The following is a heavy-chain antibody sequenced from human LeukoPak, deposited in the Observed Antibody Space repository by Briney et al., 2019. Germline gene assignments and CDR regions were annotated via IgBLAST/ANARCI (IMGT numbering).Heavy chain of an antibody. CDR2: MNPNSGNT. CDR3: AIRTSRGVSGSSYFDS. CDR1: GFTFSSYD. J-gene: IGHJ4*02. Sequence: ASVKVSCKASGFTFSSYDINWVRQAAGQGPEWMGWMNPNSGNTAYAQNFQGRVIMTRNTSISTAYMELSSLRFEDTAVFYCAIRTSRGVSGSSYFDSWGQGTLVTVSS. D-gene: IGHD3-10*01. V-gene: IGHV1-8*01.